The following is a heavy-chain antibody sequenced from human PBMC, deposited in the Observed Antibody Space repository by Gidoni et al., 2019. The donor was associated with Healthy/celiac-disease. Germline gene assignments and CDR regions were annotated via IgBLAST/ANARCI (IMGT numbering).Heavy chain of an antibody. D-gene: IGHD6-13*01. CDR2: IIPILGIA. V-gene: IGHV1-69*04. Sequence: QVQLVQSGAEVKKPGSSVKVSCKASGGTFSSYAISWVRQAPGQGLEWMGRIIPILGIANYAQKFQGRVTITADKSTSTAYMELSSLRSEDTAVYYCARVPPLAAAGPYYFDYWGQGTLVTVSS. CDR1: GGTFSSYA. CDR3: ARVPPLAAAGPYYFDY. J-gene: IGHJ4*02.